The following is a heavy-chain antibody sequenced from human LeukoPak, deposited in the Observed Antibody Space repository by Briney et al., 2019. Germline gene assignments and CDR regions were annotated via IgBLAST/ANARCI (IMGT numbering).Heavy chain of an antibody. V-gene: IGHV3-23*01. CDR2: ISGRGGRT. Sequence: GGCLSPSCPASAFTSSSYAMGWDRPPPGEGMGWVSAISGRGGRTYYADSVKGRFTISRDNSKNTLYLQMNSLRAEDTAVYYCAKRVQYTSSIAVAGTQVGINYYYYGMDVWGQGTTVTVSS. J-gene: IGHJ6*02. D-gene: IGHD6-19*01. CDR3: AKRVQYTSSIAVAGTQVGINYYYYGMDV. CDR1: AFTSSSYA.